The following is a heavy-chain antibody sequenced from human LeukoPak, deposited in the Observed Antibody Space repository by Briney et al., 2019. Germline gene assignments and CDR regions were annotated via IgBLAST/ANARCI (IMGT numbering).Heavy chain of an antibody. CDR2: IYYSGKT. CDR3: ARTERGRSLNCSGGSCSLSVHYYYMDV. CDR1: VGSISNYY. J-gene: IGHJ6*03. D-gene: IGHD2-15*01. Sequence: SGTLSLTCPVSVGSISNYYWSWIRQPPGKGREGVGYIYYSGKTNYNPSLKSRVTISVDTSKNQFSLKLSSVTAADTAVYYCARTERGRSLNCSGGSCSLSVHYYYMDVWGKGTTVTISS. V-gene: IGHV4-59*01.